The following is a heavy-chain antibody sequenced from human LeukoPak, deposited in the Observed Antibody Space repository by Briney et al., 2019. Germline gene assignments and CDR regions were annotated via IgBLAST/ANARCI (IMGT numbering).Heavy chain of an antibody. CDR1: GGSISSGPYY. CDR2: IYTTGST. CDR3: VRGPYGSGISNWFDP. Sequence: SETLSLTCTVSGGSISSGPYYWSRIRQPAGKRLEFIGRIYTTGSTDYNPSLQSRVTVSVDTSKNQFSLKLTSVTAADTAVYYCVRGPYGSGISNWFDPWGQGTLVIVSS. D-gene: IGHD3-10*01. V-gene: IGHV4-61*02. J-gene: IGHJ5*02.